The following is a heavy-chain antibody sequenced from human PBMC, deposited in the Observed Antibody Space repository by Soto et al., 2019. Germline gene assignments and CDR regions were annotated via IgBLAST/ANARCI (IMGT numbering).Heavy chain of an antibody. D-gene: IGHD6-13*01. CDR3: ARHTGSSYTFDP. CDR2: IDPSDSYT. CDR1: GYSFTSYW. V-gene: IGHV5-10-1*01. Sequence: GESLKISCKGSGYSFTSYWISWVRQMPGKGLEWMGRIDPSDSYTNYSPSFQGHVTISADKSISTAYLQWSSLKASDTAMYYCARHTGSSYTFDPWGQRTLVTVSS. J-gene: IGHJ5*02.